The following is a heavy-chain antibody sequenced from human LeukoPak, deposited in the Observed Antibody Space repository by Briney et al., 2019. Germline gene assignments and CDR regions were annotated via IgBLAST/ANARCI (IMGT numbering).Heavy chain of an antibody. CDR3: ARASPLLWFGELFSIPRDAFDI. CDR1: GGSFSGYY. Sequence: SETLSLTCAVYGGSFSGYYWSWIRQPPGKGLEWIGEIKHSVSTNYNPSLKSRVTMSVDTSKNQFSLKLSSVTAADTAVYYCARASPLLWFGELFSIPRDAFDIWGQGTMVTVSS. V-gene: IGHV4-34*01. D-gene: IGHD3-10*01. CDR2: IKHSVST. J-gene: IGHJ3*02.